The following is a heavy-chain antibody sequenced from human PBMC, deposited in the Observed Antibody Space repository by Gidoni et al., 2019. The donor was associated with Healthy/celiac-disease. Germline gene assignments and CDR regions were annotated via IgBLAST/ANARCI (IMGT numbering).Heavy chain of an antibody. V-gene: IGHV3-74*01. CDR2: SNSDVSSI. CDR1: GFTFSSYW. J-gene: IGHJ6*03. Sequence: EVQLVESGGGLVQLGGSLRLSWAAAGFTFSSYWMYWFRQAPGKGLVWVSRSNSDVSSISYSDSVKGRFTISRDNAKNTLYLQMNSLRAEDTAVYYCAREAAAHYYYYYMDVWGKGTTVTVSS. D-gene: IGHD6-13*01. CDR3: AREAAAHYYYYYMDV.